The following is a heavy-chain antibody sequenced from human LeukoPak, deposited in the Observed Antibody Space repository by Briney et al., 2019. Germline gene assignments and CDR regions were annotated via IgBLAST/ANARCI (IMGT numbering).Heavy chain of an antibody. CDR2: IWYDGSNK. V-gene: IGHV3-33*01. CDR1: GFTFSSYG. J-gene: IGHJ4*02. Sequence: GGSLRLSCAASGFTFSSYGMHWVRQAPGKGLEWVAVIWYDGSNKYYADSVKGRFTISRDNSKNTPYLQMNSLRAEDTAVYYCARDRWYYDYVWDYYFDYWGQGTLVTVSS. CDR3: ARDRWYYDYVWDYYFDY. D-gene: IGHD3-16*01.